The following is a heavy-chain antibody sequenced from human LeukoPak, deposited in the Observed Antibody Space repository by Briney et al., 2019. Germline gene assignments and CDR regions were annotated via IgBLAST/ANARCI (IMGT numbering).Heavy chain of an antibody. V-gene: IGHV5-51*01. Sequence: GESLKISCKGSGYSFTSYWIGWARQMPGKGLEWMGIIYPGDSDTRYSPSFQGQVTISADKSISTAYLQWSSLKASDTAMYYCARPHRRTVPAATEYTDYWGQGTLVTVSS. J-gene: IGHJ4*02. D-gene: IGHD2-2*01. CDR2: IYPGDSDT. CDR3: ARPHRRTVPAATEYTDY. CDR1: GYSFTSYW.